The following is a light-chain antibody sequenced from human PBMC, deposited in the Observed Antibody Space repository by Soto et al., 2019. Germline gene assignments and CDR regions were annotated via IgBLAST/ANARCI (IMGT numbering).Light chain of an antibody. CDR2: DAS. CDR1: QDISNH. V-gene: IGKV1-33*01. J-gene: IGKJ4*01. CDR3: QQYVNALT. Sequence: DIQMTQSPSSLSASAGDRVTITCQASQDISNHLNWYQQKAGKAPKLLINDASNLEAGVPSRFSGSGAGTDFTLTISSLQPEDIATYYCQQYVNALTFVGGTKVEIK.